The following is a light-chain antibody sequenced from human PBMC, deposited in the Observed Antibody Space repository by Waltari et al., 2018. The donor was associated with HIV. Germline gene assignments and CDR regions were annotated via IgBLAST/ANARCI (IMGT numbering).Light chain of an antibody. CDR2: DAS. J-gene: IGKJ4*01. Sequence: EVVLTQSPATLSLSPGERATLSCMASESVSSDLAWIQQRPGQAPRLLIYDASNRATGVPARFSGSGSGTDFTLTISCLQSEDFATYYCQQYYSYPLTFGGGTKVEIK. V-gene: IGKV3-11*01. CDR1: ESVSSD. CDR3: QQYYSYPLT.